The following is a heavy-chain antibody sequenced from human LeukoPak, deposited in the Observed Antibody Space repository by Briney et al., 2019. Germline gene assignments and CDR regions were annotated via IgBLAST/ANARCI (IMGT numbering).Heavy chain of an antibody. CDR3: ARGHFPIYGIASAFDI. Sequence: SETLSLTCAVYGGSFSGYSWNWIRQPPGEGLEWIGEINHSGSTNYNPSLKSRVTISVDTSKNQFSLKLSSVTAADTAVYYCARGHFPIYGIASAFDIWGQGTMVTVSS. CDR1: GGSFSGYS. J-gene: IGHJ3*02. D-gene: IGHD1-26*01. CDR2: INHSGST. V-gene: IGHV4-34*01.